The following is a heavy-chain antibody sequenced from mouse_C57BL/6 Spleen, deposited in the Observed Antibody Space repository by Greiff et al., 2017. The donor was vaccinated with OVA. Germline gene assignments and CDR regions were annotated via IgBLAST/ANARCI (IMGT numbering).Heavy chain of an antibody. J-gene: IGHJ3*01. CDR2: IYPGDGDT. V-gene: IGHV1-80*01. D-gene: IGHD2-4*01. Sequence: QVQLKESGAELVKPGASVKISCTASGFAFSSYWMNWVKQRPGKGLEWIGQIYPGDGDTNYNGKFKGKATLTADKSSSTAYMQLSSLTSEDAAVYFCARWNDYGWCADWGQGTLVTVSA. CDR1: GFAFSSYW. CDR3: ARWNDYGWCAD.